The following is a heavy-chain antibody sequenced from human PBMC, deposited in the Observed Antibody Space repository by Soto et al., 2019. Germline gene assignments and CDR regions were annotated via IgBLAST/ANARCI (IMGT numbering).Heavy chain of an antibody. J-gene: IGHJ3*02. Sequence: SVKVSCKASGGTFSSYTISWVRQAPGQGLEWMGRIIPILGIANYAQKFQGRVTITADKSTSTAYMELSSLRSEDTAVYYCARSFGSGLVDAFDIWGQGTMVTVSS. CDR3: ARSFGSGLVDAFDI. D-gene: IGHD3-10*01. CDR2: IIPILGIA. CDR1: GGTFSSYT. V-gene: IGHV1-69*02.